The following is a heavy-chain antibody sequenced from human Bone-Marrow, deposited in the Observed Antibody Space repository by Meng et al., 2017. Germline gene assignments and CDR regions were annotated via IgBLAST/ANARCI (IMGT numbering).Heavy chain of an antibody. J-gene: IGHJ3*02. V-gene: IGHV1-69*06. CDR1: GGTFSSHA. D-gene: IGHD6-19*01. CDR3: ARGGTGYSSGWYGAFDI. Sequence: SVKVSCKATGGTFSSHAISWVRQAPGQGREWMGGIIPIFGTANYAQKFQGRVTITADKSTSTAYMELSSLRSEDTAVYYCARGGTGYSSGWYGAFDIWGQGTMVTVSS. CDR2: IIPIFGTA.